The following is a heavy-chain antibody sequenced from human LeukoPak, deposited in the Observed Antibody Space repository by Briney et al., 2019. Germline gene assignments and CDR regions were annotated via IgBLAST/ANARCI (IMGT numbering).Heavy chain of an antibody. Sequence: ASVKVSCKASGGTFSSYAISWVRQAPGQGLEWMGGIIPFFGTANYAQKFQGRVTITADESTSTAYMELSSLRSEDTAVYYCASSPYCSSTSCYTRWFDPWGQGTLVTVSS. CDR3: ASSPYCSSTSCYTRWFDP. J-gene: IGHJ5*02. V-gene: IGHV1-69*13. CDR1: GGTFSSYA. D-gene: IGHD2-2*02. CDR2: IIPFFGTA.